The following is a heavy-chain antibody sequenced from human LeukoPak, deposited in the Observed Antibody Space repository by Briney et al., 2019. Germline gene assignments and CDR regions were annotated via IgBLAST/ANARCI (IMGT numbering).Heavy chain of an antibody. J-gene: IGHJ3*02. D-gene: IGHD1-26*01. CDR2: INPSGGTT. CDR1: GYTFTSYY. Sequence: GASVKVSCKASGYTFTSYYIHWVRQAPGQGLEWMGIINPSGGTTNYAQNFQGRVTLTRDTSTSTVYMELSSLRSEDTAVYYCASPGGIVGATNGDDAFDIWGQGTMVTVSS. CDR3: ASPGGIVGATNGDDAFDI. V-gene: IGHV1-46*01.